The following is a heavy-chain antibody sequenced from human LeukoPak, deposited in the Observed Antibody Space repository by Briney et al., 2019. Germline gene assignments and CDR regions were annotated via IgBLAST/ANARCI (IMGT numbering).Heavy chain of an antibody. CDR1: GGSISSSSYY. D-gene: IGHD1-26*01. J-gene: IGHJ4*02. CDR3: ARGIMGPQAGEY. CDR2: IYYSGST. Sequence: SETLSLTCTVSGGSISSSSYYWGWVRQPPGKGLERIGSIYYSGSTYYNPSLKSRVTISVDTSKNQFSLKLSSVTAADTAVYYCARGIMGPQAGEYWGQGTLVTVSS. V-gene: IGHV4-39*01.